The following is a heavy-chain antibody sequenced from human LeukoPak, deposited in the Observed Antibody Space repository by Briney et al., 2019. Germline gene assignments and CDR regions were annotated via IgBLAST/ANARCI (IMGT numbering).Heavy chain of an antibody. D-gene: IGHD3-9*01. CDR2: IYYSGST. CDR3: ARISFDILGPFDY. Sequence: SETLSLTCTVSGGSISSSSYYWGWICQPPGKGLEWIGSIYYSGSTYYNPSLKSRVTISVDTSKNQFSLKLSSVTAADTAVYYCARISFDILGPFDYWGQGTLVTVSS. V-gene: IGHV4-39*07. J-gene: IGHJ4*02. CDR1: GGSISSSSYY.